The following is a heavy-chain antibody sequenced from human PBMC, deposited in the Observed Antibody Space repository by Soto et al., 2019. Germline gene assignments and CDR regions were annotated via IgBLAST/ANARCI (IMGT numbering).Heavy chain of an antibody. V-gene: IGHV6-1*01. J-gene: IGHJ6*02. Sequence: LSQTLSLTCAISGDSVSSNSAAWNWIRQSPSRGLEWLGRTYYRSKWYNDYAVSVKSRITINPDTSKNQFSLQLNSVTPEDTAVYYCARDLIAAAGRGSVYYYGMDVWGQGTPVTVYS. D-gene: IGHD6-13*01. CDR1: GDSVSSNSAA. CDR2: TYYRSKWYN. CDR3: ARDLIAAAGRGSVYYYGMDV.